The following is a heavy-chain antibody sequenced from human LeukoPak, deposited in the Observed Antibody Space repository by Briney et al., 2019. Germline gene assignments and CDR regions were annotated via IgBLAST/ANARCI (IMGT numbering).Heavy chain of an antibody. CDR1: GDSISRGRYY. J-gene: IGHJ4*02. CDR3: ARAGATGKSQFDY. Sequence: SETLSLTCTVSGDSISRGRYYWSWVRQPAGKELEWIGRIYASGKTDYNPYTPSLKSRVAMSLDTSKNQFSLKLSSVTAADTAVYYCARAGATGKSQFDYWGQGTLVTVSS. V-gene: IGHV4-61*02. CDR2: IYASGKT. D-gene: IGHD1-1*01.